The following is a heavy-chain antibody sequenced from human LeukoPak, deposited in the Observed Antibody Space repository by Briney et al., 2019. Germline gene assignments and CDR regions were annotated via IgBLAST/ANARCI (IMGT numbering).Heavy chain of an antibody. CDR1: GFNFDDFG. CDR2: IGWNSATL. CDR3: AKVRSGWYAVGAAFDV. Sequence: GMSLRLSCAAPGFNFDDFGMHWVRQAPGKGLEWVSGIGWNSATLAYADSVQGRFTISRDSAKKSLYLQMNSLRPEDTALYYCAKVRSGWYAVGAAFDVWGRGTMVTVSS. J-gene: IGHJ3*01. D-gene: IGHD6-19*01. V-gene: IGHV3-9*01.